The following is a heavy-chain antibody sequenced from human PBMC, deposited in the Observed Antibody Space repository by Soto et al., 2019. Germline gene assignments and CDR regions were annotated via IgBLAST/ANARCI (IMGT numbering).Heavy chain of an antibody. CDR2: IRSKAYGGTT. CDR1: GFTFGDYA. Sequence: EVQLVESGGGLVQPGRSLRLSCTASGFTFGDYAMSWFRQAPGKGREWVGFIRSKAYGGTTEYAASVKGRFTISRDDSKSIAYLQMNSLKTEDTAVYYCTREYVRVAPMVYYYYMDVWGKGTTVTVSS. CDR3: TREYVRVAPMVYYYYMDV. V-gene: IGHV3-49*03. D-gene: IGHD5-12*01. J-gene: IGHJ6*03.